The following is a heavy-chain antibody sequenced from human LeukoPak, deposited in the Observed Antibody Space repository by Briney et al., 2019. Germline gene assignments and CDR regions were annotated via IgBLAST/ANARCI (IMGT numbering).Heavy chain of an antibody. J-gene: IGHJ6*03. CDR2: ITSGDFV. CDR3: ARGGFNMVRGVIIPSNSYYYYMDI. V-gene: IGHV3-21*01. CDR1: GFTFSAYS. Sequence: PGGSLRLSCAVSGFTFSAYSMNWVRQAPGTGLEWVSSITSGDFVYFADSLKGRFTISRDNAKSSLYLQMNSLRAEDTAVYYCARGGFNMVRGVIIPSNSYYYYMDIWGKGTTVTVSS. D-gene: IGHD3-10*01.